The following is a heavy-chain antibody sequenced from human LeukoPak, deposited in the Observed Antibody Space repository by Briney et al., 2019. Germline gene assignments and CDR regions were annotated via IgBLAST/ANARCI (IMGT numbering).Heavy chain of an antibody. CDR3: AKVGSSGWHFWYFDL. V-gene: IGHV3-23*01. CDR1: GFTFSSYS. CDR2: ISGSGGST. D-gene: IGHD6-19*01. Sequence: GGSLRLSCAASGFTFSSYSMSWVRQAPGKGLEWVSAISGSGGSTYYADSEKGRFTISRDNSKNTLYLQMNSLRAEDTAVYYCAKVGSSGWHFWYFDLWGRGTLVTVSS. J-gene: IGHJ2*01.